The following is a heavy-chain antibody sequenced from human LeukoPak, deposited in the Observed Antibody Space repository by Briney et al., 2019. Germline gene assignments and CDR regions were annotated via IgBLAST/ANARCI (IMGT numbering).Heavy chain of an antibody. J-gene: IGHJ4*02. CDR1: GYTFTSYG. CDR3: ARDSPGGSDSSGRGTYFDY. D-gene: IGHD3-22*01. CDR2: LSAYDDNT. Sequence: ASVKVSCKASGYTFTSYGISWVRQAPAQARECMGWLSAYDDNTKYTQNVQYRVTMTTDTSTSTAYMELRSLRSDDTAVYYCARDSPGGSDSSGRGTYFDYWGQGTLVTVSS. V-gene: IGHV1-18*01.